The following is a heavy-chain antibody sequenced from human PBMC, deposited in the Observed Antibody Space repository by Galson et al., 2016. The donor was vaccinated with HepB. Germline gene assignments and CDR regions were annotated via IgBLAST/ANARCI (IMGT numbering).Heavy chain of an antibody. V-gene: IGHV3-23*01. Sequence: SLRLSCAASGFTFSNYAMTWVRQAPGKGLEWVSSFSGSSGRTFYADSVAGRFTISRDNPKNTLYLQMDSLRADDTAIYYCAKDWESDSNCRGDCLSFWGQGTLVTVSS. J-gene: IGHJ4*02. CDR1: GFTFSNYA. D-gene: IGHD2-21*02. CDR3: AKDWESDSNCRGDCLSF. CDR2: FSGSSGRT.